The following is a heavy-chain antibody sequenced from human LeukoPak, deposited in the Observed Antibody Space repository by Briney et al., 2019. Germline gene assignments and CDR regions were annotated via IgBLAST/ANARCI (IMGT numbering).Heavy chain of an antibody. CDR2: ISYDGSNK. D-gene: IGHD3-22*01. CDR3: ATVSENYESSGFRGGSVGY. CDR1: GFTFSSYA. J-gene: IGHJ4*02. V-gene: IGHV3-30-3*01. Sequence: GRSLRLSCAASGFTFSSYAMHWVRQAPGKGLEWVAVISYDGSNKYYADSVKGRFTISRDNSKNTLYLQMNSLKTEDTAVYYCATVSENYESSGFRGGSVGYWGQGTLVTVSS.